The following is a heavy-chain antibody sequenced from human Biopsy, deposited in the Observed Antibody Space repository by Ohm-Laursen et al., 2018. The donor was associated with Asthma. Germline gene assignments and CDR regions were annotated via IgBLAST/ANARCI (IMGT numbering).Heavy chain of an antibody. D-gene: IGHD3-22*01. V-gene: IGHV4-31*03. Sequence: TLSLTCTVSYGSITSGGYYWTWIRQPPGKGLEWIGYIYYSGSTYYNPSLKSRVSISIDTSKNQFSLKLSSVTAADTAVYYCARAQDYSDSRGYYRSFDYWGQGTLVTVSS. CDR2: IYYSGST. CDR3: ARAQDYSDSRGYYRSFDY. J-gene: IGHJ4*02. CDR1: YGSITSGGYY.